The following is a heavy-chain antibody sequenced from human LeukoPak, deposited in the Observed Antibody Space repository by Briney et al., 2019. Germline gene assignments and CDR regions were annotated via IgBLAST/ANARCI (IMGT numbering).Heavy chain of an antibody. V-gene: IGHV3-74*01. CDR1: GFTFTRFW. Sequence: GGSLRLSCAGSGFTFTRFWMHWVRQAPGKGLVWVSRINVEGTATTYADSVEGRFTISRDENTLYLQMNHLRVDDTAVYYCTRGGEEPFDYWGQGTLVTVSS. D-gene: IGHD3-10*01. CDR2: INVEGTAT. CDR3: TRGGEEPFDY. J-gene: IGHJ4*02.